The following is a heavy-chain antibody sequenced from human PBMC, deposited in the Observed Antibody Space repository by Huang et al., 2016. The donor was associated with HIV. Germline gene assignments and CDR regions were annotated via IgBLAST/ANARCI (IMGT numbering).Heavy chain of an antibody. CDR3: LPAGHVSHYYYMDV. CDR1: GFSFTSYD. Sequence: QGQLGESGGGVVQPGRSLRLSCAASGFSFTSYDMQWVRQVPGKGLDWVSFVSNDGNEKYYADSVKGRFTISRDNFKNTLYLQMNSLRTGDTAVYFCLPAGHVSHYYYMDVWGKGTTVIVSS. J-gene: IGHJ6*03. V-gene: IGHV3-30*03. CDR2: VSNDGNEK.